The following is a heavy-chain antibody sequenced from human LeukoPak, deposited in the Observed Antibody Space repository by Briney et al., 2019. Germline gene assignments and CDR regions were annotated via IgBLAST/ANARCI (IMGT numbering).Heavy chain of an antibody. CDR2: INWNGGST. D-gene: IGHD3-16*01. CDR3: AREQLGGFYYYYYYMDV. CDR1: GFTFDDYG. J-gene: IGHJ6*03. Sequence: GGSLRLSCAASGFTFDDYGMSWVRQAPGKGLEWVSGINWNGGSTGYADSVKGRFTISRDNSKNTLYLQMNSLRAEDTAIYYCAREQLGGFYYYYYYMDVWGKGTTVTVSS. V-gene: IGHV3-20*04.